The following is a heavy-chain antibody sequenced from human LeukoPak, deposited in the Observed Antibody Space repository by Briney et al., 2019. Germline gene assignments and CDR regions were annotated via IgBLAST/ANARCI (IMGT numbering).Heavy chain of an antibody. CDR1: GFTFSSRDW. CDR3: ARPYYYSSGSHPF. D-gene: IGHD3-10*01. V-gene: IGHV3-7*01. J-gene: IGHJ4*02. Sequence: HPGGSLRLSCVASGFTFSSRDWMTWVRQAPGKGLEWVANIKQDGSEKNYVDSVKGRFNTSRDNAKNSLYLHMNSLRAEDTAMYYCARPYYYSSGSHPFWGQGTLVTVSS. CDR2: IKQDGSEK.